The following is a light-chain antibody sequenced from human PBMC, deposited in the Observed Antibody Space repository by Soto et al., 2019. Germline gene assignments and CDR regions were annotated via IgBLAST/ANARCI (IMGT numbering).Light chain of an antibody. V-gene: IGLV2-14*01. Sequence: QSALTQPASVSGSPGQSITISCTGTSSDIGSNNYVSWFQQRPGKAPTLIIYEVSNRPSGVSTHFSGSKSGNTASLTISGLLPADEAEYYCSSYTTTPRLFGGGTKVTVL. J-gene: IGLJ3*02. CDR3: SSYTTTPRL. CDR1: SSDIGSNNY. CDR2: EVS.